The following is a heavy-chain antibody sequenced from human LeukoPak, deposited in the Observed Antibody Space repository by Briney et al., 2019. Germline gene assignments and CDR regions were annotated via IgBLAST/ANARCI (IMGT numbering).Heavy chain of an antibody. J-gene: IGHJ4*02. CDR3: ARARMRRSYYGGDGYNFDY. CDR2: INPNTGDT. CDR1: GYTFTGYH. Sequence: ASVKVSCKASGYTFTGYHMHWVRQAPGQGLEWMGWINPNTGDTNYAQKFQGRVTMTRDTSIDTAYMELSRLKTDDTAVYYCARARMRRSYYGGDGYNFDYWGQGTLVTVSS. D-gene: IGHD5-24*01. V-gene: IGHV1-2*02.